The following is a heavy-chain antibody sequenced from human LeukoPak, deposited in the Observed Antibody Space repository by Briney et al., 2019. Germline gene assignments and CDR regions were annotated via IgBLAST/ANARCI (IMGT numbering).Heavy chain of an antibody. V-gene: IGHV1-2*02. CDR1: GYTFTGYY. CDR3: ARGAYCGGDCYSDY. Sequence: ASVKVSCKVSGYTFTGYYMHWVRQAPGQGLEWMGWINPNSGGTNYAQKFQGRVTMTRDTSISTAYMELSRLRSDDTAVYYCARGAYCGGDCYSDYWGQGTLVTVSS. J-gene: IGHJ4*02. CDR2: INPNSGGT. D-gene: IGHD2-21*01.